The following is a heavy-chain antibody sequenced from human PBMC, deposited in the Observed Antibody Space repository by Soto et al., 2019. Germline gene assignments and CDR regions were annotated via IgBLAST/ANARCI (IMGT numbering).Heavy chain of an antibody. Sequence: GGSLRLSCAATGFTFIKYAMSWVRQAPGKGLEWVSTISGTGGGTYYADAVKGRFAISRDNSKGTVDLQMNSLRVEDTATYYCAKEGSGVRGIIVSLIYDYWGQGVLVTVSS. CDR1: GFTFIKYA. CDR2: ISGTGGGT. J-gene: IGHJ4*02. V-gene: IGHV3-23*01. D-gene: IGHD3-10*01. CDR3: AKEGSGVRGIIVSLIYDY.